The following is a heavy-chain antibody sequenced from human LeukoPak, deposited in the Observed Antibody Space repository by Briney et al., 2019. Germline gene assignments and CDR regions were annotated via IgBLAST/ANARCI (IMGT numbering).Heavy chain of an antibody. CDR3: ARGARNDFWSGYKTDFDY. V-gene: IGHV4-39*07. CDR2: IYYSGST. Sequence: SETLSLTCTVSGDSISTSNSYWGWIRQPPGKGLEWIGSIYYSGSTYYNPSLKSRVTISVDTSKNQFSLKLSSVTAADTAVYYCARGARNDFWSGYKTDFDYWGQGTLVTVSS. J-gene: IGHJ4*02. D-gene: IGHD3-3*01. CDR1: GDSISTSNSY.